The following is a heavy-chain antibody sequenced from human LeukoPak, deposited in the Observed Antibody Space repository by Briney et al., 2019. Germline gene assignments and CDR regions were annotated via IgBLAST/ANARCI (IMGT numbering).Heavy chain of an antibody. Sequence: ASVKVSCKTSGYTFTDFSVHWVRQAPGQGLEWMGIISPTGGSAGFAQKFQGRVTMTRDMSTSTFYMELSSLRSEDTAVYYCARSPDILTGENFDYWGQGTLVTVSS. CDR3: ARSPDILTGENFDY. D-gene: IGHD3-9*01. CDR1: GYTFTDFS. J-gene: IGHJ4*02. CDR2: ISPTGGSA. V-gene: IGHV1-46*01.